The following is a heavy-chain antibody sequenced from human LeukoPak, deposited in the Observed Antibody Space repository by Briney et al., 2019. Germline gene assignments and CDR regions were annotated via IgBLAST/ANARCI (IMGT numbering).Heavy chain of an antibody. D-gene: IGHD2-2*01. J-gene: IGHJ4*02. CDR3: ARSDIVVVPAAPMPVYYFDY. CDR1: GYTFTSYG. CDR2: ISAYNGNT. V-gene: IGHV1-18*01. Sequence: ASVKVSCKASGYTFTSYGISWVRQAPGQGLEWMGWISAYNGNTNYAQKLQGRVTMTTDTSTSTAYMELRSLRSDDTAVYYCARSDIVVVPAAPMPVYYFDYWGQGTLVIVSS.